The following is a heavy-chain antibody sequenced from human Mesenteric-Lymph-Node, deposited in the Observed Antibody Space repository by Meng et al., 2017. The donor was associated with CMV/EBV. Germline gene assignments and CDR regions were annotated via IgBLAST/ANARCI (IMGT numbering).Heavy chain of an antibody. CDR2: TNRDGSVQ. J-gene: IGHJ5*01. D-gene: IGHD3-10*01. Sequence: GESLKISCAASGFTLGSYWMSWVRQAPGKGLEWVANTNRDGSVQYYLDSVKGRFTISRDSAKNSLYLQMNTLRAEDTAVYYCARDPTGTPMGWFDSWGQGTLVTVSS. CDR3: ARDPTGTPMGWFDS. CDR1: GFTLGSYW. V-gene: IGHV3-7*01.